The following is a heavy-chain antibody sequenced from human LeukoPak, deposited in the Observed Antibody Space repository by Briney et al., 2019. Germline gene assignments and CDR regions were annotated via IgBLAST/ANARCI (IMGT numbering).Heavy chain of an antibody. J-gene: IGHJ3*02. V-gene: IGHV1-69*13. CDR1: GDSFSNYA. D-gene: IGHD5-12*01. CDR2: IVPGFHTT. CDR3: ARMIVATIFSGNDAFDI. Sequence: SVKVSCKASGDSFSNYAIVWVRQAPGQGLEWMGGIVPGFHTTDYAERFQDRLIITADESTTTAYMELSSLTSEDTAMYYCARMIVATIFSGNDAFDIWGQGTMVTVSS.